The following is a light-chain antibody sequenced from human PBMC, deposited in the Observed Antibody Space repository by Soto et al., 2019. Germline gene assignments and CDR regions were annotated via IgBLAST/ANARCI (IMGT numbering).Light chain of an antibody. J-gene: IGKJ4*01. CDR2: ATS. Sequence: DIQMTQSPSSLSASVGDSVIITSRASQSISTFLNWYQLKPGKAPKLLIYATSTLQSGVPSRFSGSGSGTDFTLTISSLQPEDSAVYYCQQGYSPLLSFGGGTKVDIK. V-gene: IGKV1-39*01. CDR3: QQGYSPLLS. CDR1: QSISTF.